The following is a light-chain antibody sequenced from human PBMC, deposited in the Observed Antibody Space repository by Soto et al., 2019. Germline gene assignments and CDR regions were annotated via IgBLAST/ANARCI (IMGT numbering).Light chain of an antibody. Sequence: DIQMTQCPSTLSASVGYRFTITCRASQSISSWLAWYQQKPGRAPKLLIYKASSLESGVPSRFSGSGSGTDFTLTINGLQPEDFATYYCQKAASFPINFGQGTRLEIK. J-gene: IGKJ5*01. CDR2: KAS. CDR3: QKAASFPIN. V-gene: IGKV1-5*03. CDR1: QSISSW.